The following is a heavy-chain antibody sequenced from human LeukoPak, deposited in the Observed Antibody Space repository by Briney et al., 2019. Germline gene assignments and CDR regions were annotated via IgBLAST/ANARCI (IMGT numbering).Heavy chain of an antibody. CDR2: IYYSGST. V-gene: IGHV4-30-4*01. CDR1: GGSISSGDYY. Sequence: PSQTMPLTCTVSGGSISSGDYYWSWIRQPPGKGLEWIGYIYYSGSTYYNPSLKSRVTISVDTSKNQFSLKLSSVTAADTAVYYCAGSGYDLHWDYWGQGTLVTVSS. J-gene: IGHJ4*02. D-gene: IGHD5-12*01. CDR3: AGSGYDLHWDY.